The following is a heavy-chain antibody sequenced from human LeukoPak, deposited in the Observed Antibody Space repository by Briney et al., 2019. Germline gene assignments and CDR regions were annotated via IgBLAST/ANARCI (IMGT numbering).Heavy chain of an antibody. J-gene: IGHJ1*01. CDR3: AREVGGTTLDFQH. CDR2: INPNSGGT. V-gene: IGHV1-2*06. D-gene: IGHD1-26*01. Sequence: ASVKVSCKASGYTFTDYHMHWVRQAPGQGLEWMGRINPNSGGTNYAQKFQGRVTMTRDTSISTAYMELSRLRSDDTAVYYRAREVGGTTLDFQHWGQGTLVTVSS. CDR1: GYTFTDYH.